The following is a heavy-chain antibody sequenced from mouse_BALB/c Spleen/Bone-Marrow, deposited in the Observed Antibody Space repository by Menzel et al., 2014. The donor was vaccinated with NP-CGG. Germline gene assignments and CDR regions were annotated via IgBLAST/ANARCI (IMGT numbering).Heavy chain of an antibody. V-gene: IGHV1S81*02. Sequence: QVQLQQSGAELVKPGASVKLSCKASGYTFTSYWMHWVKQRPGQGLDWIGEINPSNGRTNYNEKFRSKATLTVDKSSSTAYMQLSSLTSEDSAVYYCARRYYGSRYLLDYWGQGTTLTVSS. D-gene: IGHD1-1*01. CDR3: ARRYYGSRYLLDY. CDR1: GYTFTSYW. J-gene: IGHJ2*01. CDR2: INPSNGRT.